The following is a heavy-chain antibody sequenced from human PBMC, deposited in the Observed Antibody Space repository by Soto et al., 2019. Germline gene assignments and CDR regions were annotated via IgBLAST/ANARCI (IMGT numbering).Heavy chain of an antibody. V-gene: IGHV3-74*01. J-gene: IGHJ4*02. CDR2: ISSDGSYA. CDR3: ARASDSLAPTAY. Sequence: EVQLVESGGGLVQPGGSLRLSCAASGFTFTHYWMYWVRQAPGKGLVCVSRISSDGSYASYADSVKGRFTISRDSAKSTLYLQMNSLRAEDTGVYYCARASDSLAPTAYWGQGTLVTVSS. D-gene: IGHD2-21*02. CDR1: GFTFTHYW.